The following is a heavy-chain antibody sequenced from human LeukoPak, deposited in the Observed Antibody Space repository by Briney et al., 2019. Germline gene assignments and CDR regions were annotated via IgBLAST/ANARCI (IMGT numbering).Heavy chain of an antibody. D-gene: IGHD3-3*01. CDR2: ISCDGSNK. Sequence: GGSLGLSCAASGFTFSSYAMHWVRQAPGKGLEWVAVISCDGSNKYYADSVKGRFTISRDNAKNSLYLHMNSLRAEDTAVYYCARVGSGYYLSDMNYWGQGTLVTVSS. CDR1: GFTFSSYA. J-gene: IGHJ4*02. V-gene: IGHV3-30-3*01. CDR3: ARVGSGYYLSDMNY.